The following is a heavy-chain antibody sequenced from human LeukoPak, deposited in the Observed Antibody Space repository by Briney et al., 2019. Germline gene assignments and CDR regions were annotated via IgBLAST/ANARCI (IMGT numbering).Heavy chain of an antibody. Sequence: PSETLSLTCTVSGGSISSSSYYGGWIRQPPGKGLEWIGSIFYSGSTYYNPSLKSRVTISVDTSKNQFSLKLSSVTAADTAVYYCARAPFLFSYYDILTGYYIPIAFDIWGQGTMVTVSS. CDR3: ARAPFLFSYYDILTGYYIPIAFDI. V-gene: IGHV4-39*07. CDR2: IFYSGST. J-gene: IGHJ3*02. D-gene: IGHD3-9*01. CDR1: GGSISSSSYY.